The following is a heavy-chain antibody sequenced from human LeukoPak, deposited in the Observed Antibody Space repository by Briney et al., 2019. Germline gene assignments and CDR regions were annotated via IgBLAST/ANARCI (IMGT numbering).Heavy chain of an antibody. CDR2: INHSGST. CDR1: GGSFSGYY. J-gene: IGHJ4*02. D-gene: IGHD3-22*01. Sequence: SETLSLTCAVYGGSFSGYYWSWIRQPPGKGLEWIGEINHSGSTNYNPSLKSRVTISVDTSKNQFSLKLSSVTAADTAVYYCARSPSYYDSSGYIDYWGQGTLVTVSS. CDR3: ARSPSYYDSSGYIDY. V-gene: IGHV4-34*01.